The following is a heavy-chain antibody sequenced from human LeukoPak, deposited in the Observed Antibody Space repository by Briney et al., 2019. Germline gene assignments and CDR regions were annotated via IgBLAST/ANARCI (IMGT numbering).Heavy chain of an antibody. CDR3: ARVIFGVVIIPYFDS. D-gene: IGHD3-3*01. V-gene: IGHV3-7*01. J-gene: IGHJ4*02. CDR2: IKQDGSEK. CDR1: GFTFSAYW. Sequence: GGSLRLSCAASGFTFSAYWMSWVRQAPGKGLEWVANIKQDGSEKFYVDSVKGRFTISRDNAKNSLYLQMNSLRGEDTAVYYCARVIFGVVIIPYFDSWGQGILVTVSS.